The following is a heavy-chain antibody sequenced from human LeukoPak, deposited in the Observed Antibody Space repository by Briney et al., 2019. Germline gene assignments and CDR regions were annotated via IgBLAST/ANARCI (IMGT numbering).Heavy chain of an antibody. CDR2: IKQDGSER. CDR3: ARDLARYYDFWSGSAGWFDP. D-gene: IGHD3-3*01. CDR1: QFTFRSYW. V-gene: IGHV3-7*01. J-gene: IGHJ5*02. Sequence: GGSLRLSCVASQFTFRSYWMTWVRQAPGKGLEWVANIKQDGSERYYVDSVKGRFTISRDNDNNSMHLQMNSLRAEDTAVYYCARDLARYYDFWSGSAGWFDPWGQGTLVTVSS.